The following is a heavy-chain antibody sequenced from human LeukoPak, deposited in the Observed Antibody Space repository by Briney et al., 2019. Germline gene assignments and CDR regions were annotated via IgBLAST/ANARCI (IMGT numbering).Heavy chain of an antibody. V-gene: IGHV3-23*01. J-gene: IGHJ5*02. Sequence: GGSLRLSCAASGFTFSSSAMSWVRQVPGKGLEWVSGISASGGSTSYADSVRGRFTISRDNSKNTLYLQMNSLRAEDTAVYFCAKGTSPFDPWGQGTLVTVSS. CDR2: ISASGGST. CDR1: GFTFSSSA. CDR3: AKGTSPFDP.